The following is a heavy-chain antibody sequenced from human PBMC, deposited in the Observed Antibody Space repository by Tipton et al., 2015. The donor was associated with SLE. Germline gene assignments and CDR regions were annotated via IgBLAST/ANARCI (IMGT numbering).Heavy chain of an antibody. Sequence: TLSLTCTVSGGSISNYYWNWIRQPAGKGLEWIGRFDTSGTTKFNPSLKSRITMSIDTTKNQFLLKVRSVTAADTAVYYCATTGIFGGVTVDYWGQGILVTVSS. CDR3: ATTGIFGGVTVDY. V-gene: IGHV4-4*07. D-gene: IGHD3-3*01. CDR1: GGSISNYY. J-gene: IGHJ4*02. CDR2: FDTSGTT.